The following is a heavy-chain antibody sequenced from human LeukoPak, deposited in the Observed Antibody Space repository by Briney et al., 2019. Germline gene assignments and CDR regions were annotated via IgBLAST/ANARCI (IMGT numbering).Heavy chain of an antibody. D-gene: IGHD6-13*01. Sequence: PGRSLRLSCAASGFTFSSYAMHWVRQAPGKGLEWVAVISYDGSNKYYADSVEGRFTISRDNSKNTLYLQMNSLRAEDTAVYYCARGEDSSSWSTSPPFDYWGQGTLVTVSS. CDR2: ISYDGSNK. J-gene: IGHJ4*02. CDR3: ARGEDSSSWSTSPPFDY. V-gene: IGHV3-30-3*01. CDR1: GFTFSSYA.